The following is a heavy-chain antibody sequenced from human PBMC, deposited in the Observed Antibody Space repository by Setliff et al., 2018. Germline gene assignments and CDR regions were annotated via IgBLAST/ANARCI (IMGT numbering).Heavy chain of an antibody. CDR2: IRSKAYGGTT. CDR3: TRVGRQLVYYYYGMDV. Sequence: SSGGYYWSWVRQAPGKGLEWVGIIRSKAYGGTTEYAASVKGRFTISRDDSKSIAYLQMNSLKTEDTAVYYCTRVGRQLVYYYYGMDVWGQGTTVTVSS. J-gene: IGHJ6*02. V-gene: IGHV3-49*04. CDR1: SSGGYY. D-gene: IGHD6-13*01.